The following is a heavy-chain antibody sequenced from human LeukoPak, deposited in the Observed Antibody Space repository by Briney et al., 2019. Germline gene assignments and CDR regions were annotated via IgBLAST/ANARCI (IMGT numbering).Heavy chain of an antibody. V-gene: IGHV3-21*01. CDR1: GFTFGPYS. D-gene: IGHD3-16*02. J-gene: IGHJ4*02. CDR3: ARDNYVWGSYRYDYFDY. Sequence: GGSLRLSCAASGFTFGPYSMNWVRQAPGKGLEWVSSISSSSSYVYYADSVKGRFTISRDNAKNSLYLQMNSLRAEDTAVYYCARDNYVWGSYRYDYFDYWGQGTLVTVPS. CDR2: ISSSSSYV.